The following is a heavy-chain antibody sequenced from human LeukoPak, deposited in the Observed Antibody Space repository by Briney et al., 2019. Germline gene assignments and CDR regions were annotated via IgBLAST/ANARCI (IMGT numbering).Heavy chain of an antibody. CDR2: INTDGSCT. CDR1: GFTFSSYW. V-gene: IGHV3-74*01. CDR3: ARGTLPDY. D-gene: IGHD2-2*01. Sequence: VGSLRLSCAASGFTFSSYWMHWVRQAPGKGLVWVSRINTDGSCTSYADSVKGRFTISRDNAKNTLYLQMNSLRADDTAVYHCARGTLPDYWGQGTLVTVPS. J-gene: IGHJ4*02.